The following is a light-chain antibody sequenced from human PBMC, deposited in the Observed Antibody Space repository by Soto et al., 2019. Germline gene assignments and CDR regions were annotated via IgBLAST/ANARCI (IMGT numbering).Light chain of an antibody. CDR2: EVS. J-gene: IGLJ2*01. CDR3: SSYAGSNHLV. CDR1: SSDVGGYNY. V-gene: IGLV2-8*01. Sequence: QSALTQPPSASGSPGQSVTISCTGTSSDVGGYNYVSWYQHHPGKAPKLMIYEVSKRPSGVPDRFSGSKSGYTASLTVSGLQAEDEADYYCSSYAGSNHLVFGGGTKVTVL.